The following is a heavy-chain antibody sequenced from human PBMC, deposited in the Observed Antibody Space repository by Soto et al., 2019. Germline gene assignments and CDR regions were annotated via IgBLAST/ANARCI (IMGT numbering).Heavy chain of an antibody. CDR3: ARDFSTNYQIDY. CDR2: ISYDGSVK. V-gene: IGHV3-30*03. J-gene: IGHJ4*02. D-gene: IGHD2-8*01. CDR1: GFTFSNHG. Sequence: GGSLRLSCAASGFTFSNHGMHWVRQAPGKGLEWVAVISYDGSVKYYADSVKGRITISRDNSKNTLYLQLKSLRADDTAVYYCARDFSTNYQIDYWGQGTLVTVSS.